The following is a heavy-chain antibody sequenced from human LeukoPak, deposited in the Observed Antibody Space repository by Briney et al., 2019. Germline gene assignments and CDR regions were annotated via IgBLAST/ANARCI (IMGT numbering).Heavy chain of an antibody. J-gene: IGHJ5*02. V-gene: IGHV1-69*05. D-gene: IGHD2-15*01. CDR2: IIPIFGTA. Sequence: SVKVSCKASGGTFSSYAISWVRQAPGQGLEWMGGIIPIFGTANYAQKFQGRVTITTDESTSTAYMELSSLRSEDTAVYYCARGLYCSGGSCSNWFDPWGQGTLVTVSS. CDR1: GGTFSSYA. CDR3: ARGLYCSGGSCSNWFDP.